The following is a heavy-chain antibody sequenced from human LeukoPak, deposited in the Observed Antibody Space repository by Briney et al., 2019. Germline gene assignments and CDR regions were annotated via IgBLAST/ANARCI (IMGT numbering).Heavy chain of an antibody. J-gene: IGHJ2*01. CDR2: IIPIFGTA. Sequence: SVKVSCKASGGTFSSYAISWVRQAPGQGLEWMGGIIPIFGTANYAQKFQGRVTITADESTSTAYMELSSLRSEGTAVYYCARLSRVVVVPADGYFDLWGRGTLVTVSS. V-gene: IGHV1-69*01. CDR1: GGTFSSYA. CDR3: ARLSRVVVVPADGYFDL. D-gene: IGHD2-2*01.